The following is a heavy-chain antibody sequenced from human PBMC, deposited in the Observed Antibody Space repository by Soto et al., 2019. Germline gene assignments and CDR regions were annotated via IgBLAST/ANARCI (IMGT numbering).Heavy chain of an antibody. D-gene: IGHD3-22*01. CDR3: ARISYYDSSGYSPFDY. CDR2: IFSNDEK. V-gene: IGHV2-26*01. J-gene: IGHJ4*02. CDR1: GFSLSNARMG. Sequence: QVTLKESGPVLVKPTEPLTLTCTVSGFSLSNARMGVSWIRQPPGKALEWLAHIFSNDEKSYSTSLKSRLTISKDTSKSQVVLTMTNMDPVDTATYYCARISYYDSSGYSPFDYWGQGTLVTVSS.